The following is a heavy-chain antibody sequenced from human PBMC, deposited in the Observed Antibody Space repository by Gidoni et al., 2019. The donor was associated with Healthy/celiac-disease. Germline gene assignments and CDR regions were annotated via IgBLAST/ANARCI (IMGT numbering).Heavy chain of an antibody. CDR3: TRGSYHY. V-gene: IGHV3-49*03. J-gene: IGHJ4*02. CDR2: IRSKPSGGTT. D-gene: IGHD3-16*02. Sequence: EVQLVDSGGGLVQPGRSLRLSCTASGFIFGDYAISWFRQAPGKGLEWVGFIRSKPSGGTTEYAASVKGRFTISRDDSKSIAYLQMNSLKTEDTAVYYCTRGSYHYWGQGTLVTVSS. CDR1: GFIFGDYA.